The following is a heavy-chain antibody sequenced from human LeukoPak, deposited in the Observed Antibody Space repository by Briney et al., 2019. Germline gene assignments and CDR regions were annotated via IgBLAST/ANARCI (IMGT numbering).Heavy chain of an antibody. D-gene: IGHD5-12*01. Sequence: GGSLRLSCAASGFTVSSNYMSWVRQARGKGLERVSVIYSGGSTYYADSVKGRFTISRDNSKNTLYLQMNSLRAEDTAVYYCARGWLRNKYYFDYWGQGTLVTVSS. CDR2: IYSGGST. CDR1: GFTVSSNY. CDR3: ARGWLRNKYYFDY. V-gene: IGHV3-53*01. J-gene: IGHJ4*02.